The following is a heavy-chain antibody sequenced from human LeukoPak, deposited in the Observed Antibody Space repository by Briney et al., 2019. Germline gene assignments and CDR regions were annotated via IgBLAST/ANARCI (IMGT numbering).Heavy chain of an antibody. D-gene: IGHD3-10*01. CDR2: IYPGDSDT. CDR1: GYSFTDYW. J-gene: IGHJ6*02. V-gene: IGHV5-51*01. Sequence: GESLKISCQASGYSFTDYWIGWVRQVPGEGLEWMGIIYPGDSDTRYNPSFQGQVTISADKSIRTAYLQWSSLKASDTAMYYCARSDQLRWFGEARRPYYYGMDAWGQGTAVTVSS. CDR3: ARSDQLRWFGEARRPYYYGMDA.